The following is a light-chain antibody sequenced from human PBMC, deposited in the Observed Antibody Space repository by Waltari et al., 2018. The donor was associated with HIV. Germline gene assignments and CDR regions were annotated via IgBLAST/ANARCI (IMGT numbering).Light chain of an antibody. CDR3: QSSDITSTSVV. V-gene: IGLV3-25*03. CDR2: KDI. J-gene: IGLJ3*02. Sequence: SYELTQPISVSVSPGQTARITCSGDALPKQYGYWYQQKPGQAPVLVIYKDIERPSGIPERYAGSSSVTTVTLTISGVQAEDGADYYCQSSDITSTSVVFGGGTNLTVL. CDR1: ALPKQY.